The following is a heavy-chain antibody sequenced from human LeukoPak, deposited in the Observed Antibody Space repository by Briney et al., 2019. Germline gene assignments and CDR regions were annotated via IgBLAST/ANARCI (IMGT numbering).Heavy chain of an antibody. J-gene: IGHJ4*02. CDR2: ISSDGSGV. CDR3: ARVGTSCYDS. V-gene: IGHV3-74*01. Sequence: GGSLTLSCAASGFTFSDYWMHWVRQAPGKGLVWVSRISSDGSGVTYADSVKGRFTMSRDNAKNSLYLQMNSLRAEDTAVYYCARVGTSCYDSWGQGTLVTVSS. CDR1: GFTFSDYW. D-gene: IGHD2-2*01.